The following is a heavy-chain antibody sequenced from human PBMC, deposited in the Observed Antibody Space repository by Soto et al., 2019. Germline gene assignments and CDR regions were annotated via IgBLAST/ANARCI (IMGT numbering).Heavy chain of an antibody. J-gene: IGHJ6*02. D-gene: IGHD3-22*01. Sequence: PSQTLSLTCAISGDSVSSNSAAWNWIRQSPSRGLEWLGRTYYRSKWYNDYAVSVKSRITINPDTSKNQFSLQLNSVTPEDTAVYYCARDYHYYDSSGYYLGRISYYGMDVWGQGTTVTV. V-gene: IGHV6-1*01. CDR1: GDSVSSNSAA. CDR2: TYYRSKWYN. CDR3: ARDYHYYDSSGYYLGRISYYGMDV.